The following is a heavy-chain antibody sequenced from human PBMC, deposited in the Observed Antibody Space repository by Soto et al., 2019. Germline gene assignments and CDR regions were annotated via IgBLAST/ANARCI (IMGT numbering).Heavy chain of an antibody. CDR3: AIEEYDYYYGMEV. CDR2: ISSDGSNK. Sequence: PAGSLRLSCAASGFTFSTYGIHWVRQAPGKGPERVAVISSDGSNKYYADSVKGRFTISRDNSKNTLYLQMNSLRAEDTAVYYCAIEEYDYYYGMEVWGQGTTVTVSS. V-gene: IGHV3-30*03. J-gene: IGHJ6*02. D-gene: IGHD6-6*01. CDR1: GFTFSTYG.